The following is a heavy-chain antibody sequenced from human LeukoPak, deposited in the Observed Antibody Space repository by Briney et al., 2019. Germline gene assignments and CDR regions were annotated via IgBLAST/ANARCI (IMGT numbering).Heavy chain of an antibody. V-gene: IGHV4-59*01. Sequence: SETLSLTCTVSGGSISNNYWSWIRQPPGKGLEWIGYIYYSGSTNYNPSLKSRVTISVDTSKNQFSLKLSSVTAADTAVYYCASTEGEYYYDSSGTPVAFDIWGQGTMVTVSS. CDR3: ASTEGEYYYDSSGTPVAFDI. D-gene: IGHD3-22*01. J-gene: IGHJ3*02. CDR2: IYYSGST. CDR1: GGSISNNY.